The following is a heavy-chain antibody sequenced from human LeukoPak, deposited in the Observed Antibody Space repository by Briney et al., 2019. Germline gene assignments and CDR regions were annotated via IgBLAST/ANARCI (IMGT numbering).Heavy chain of an antibody. D-gene: IGHD2-15*01. CDR2: ISGSGTTI. V-gene: IGHV3-11*04. J-gene: IGHJ4*02. Sequence: KAGGSLRLSCAASGFTFSDYYMTWIRQAPGRGLEWVSYISGSGTTIYYADSVKGRFTISRDNAKNSLYLQMNSLRAEDTAVYYCARTYYCSGGSCYSSGDLFDYWGQGTLVTVSS. CDR1: GFTFSDYY. CDR3: ARTYYCSGGSCYSSGDLFDY.